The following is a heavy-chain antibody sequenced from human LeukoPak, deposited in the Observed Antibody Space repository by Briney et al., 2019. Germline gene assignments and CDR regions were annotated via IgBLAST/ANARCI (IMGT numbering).Heavy chain of an antibody. Sequence: YWXNWVRQAPGKGLEWVANIKQDGSGKYYVDSVKGRFTISRDNAKNSLYLQMNSLRAEDTAVYYCASHPTPGIAAAGTFNYWGQGTLVTVSS. J-gene: IGHJ4*02. V-gene: IGHV3-7*03. D-gene: IGHD6-13*01. CDR2: IKQDGSGK. CDR1: YW. CDR3: ASHPTPGIAAAGTFNY.